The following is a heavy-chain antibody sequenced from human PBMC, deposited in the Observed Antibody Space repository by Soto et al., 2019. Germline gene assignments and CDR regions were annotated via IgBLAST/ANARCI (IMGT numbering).Heavy chain of an antibody. Sequence: EVQLLESGGGLVQPGGSLSLSCAASGFTFSNYAMSWVRQAPGKGMEWVSGLSDGGGSTFYADSVKGRFTISRDNAKNTRYLQMSSLRAADTAVYYFAKEGTTSPYNWFDPWGQGTLVTVSS. D-gene: IGHD2-2*01. CDR3: AKEGTTSPYNWFDP. J-gene: IGHJ5*02. CDR2: LSDGGGST. CDR1: GFTFSNYA. V-gene: IGHV3-23*01.